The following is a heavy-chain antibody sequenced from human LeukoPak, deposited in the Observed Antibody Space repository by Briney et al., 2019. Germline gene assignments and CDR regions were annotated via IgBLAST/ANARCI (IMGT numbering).Heavy chain of an antibody. D-gene: IGHD6-19*01. CDR1: GFTVSSNY. CDR2: IRQDGGEK. V-gene: IGHV3-7*03. J-gene: IGHJ4*02. CDR3: ARDKASSGRPAIFDY. Sequence: GGSLRLSCAASGFTVSSNYMSWVRQAPGKGLEWVANIRQDGGEKYHVASVKGRFTISRDNAKNSLYLQMNSLRGEDTAVYYCARDKASSGRPAIFDYWGQGTRVTVSS.